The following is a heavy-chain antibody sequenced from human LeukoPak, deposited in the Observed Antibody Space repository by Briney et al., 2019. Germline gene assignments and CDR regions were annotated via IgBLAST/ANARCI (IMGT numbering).Heavy chain of an antibody. Sequence: PSETLSLTCTVSGGSIRISSYYWGWIRQPPGKGLEWIGSIYYSGSTYYNPPLKSRVTISVDTSKNQFSLKLSSVTAADTAVYYCARGLWAWYAFDIWGQGTMVTVSS. CDR1: GGSIRISSYY. D-gene: IGHD4/OR15-4a*01. V-gene: IGHV4-39*01. CDR2: IYYSGST. J-gene: IGHJ3*02. CDR3: ARGLWAWYAFDI.